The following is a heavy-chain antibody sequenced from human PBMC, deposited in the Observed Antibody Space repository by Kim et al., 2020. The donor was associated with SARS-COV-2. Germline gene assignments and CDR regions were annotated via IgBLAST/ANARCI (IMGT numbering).Heavy chain of an antibody. J-gene: IGHJ5*02. V-gene: IGHV1-18*04. D-gene: IGHD3-10*01. CDR2: ISAYNGNT. Sequence: ASVKVSCKASGYTFTSYGISWVRQAPGQGLEWMGWISAYNGNTNYAQKLQGRVTMTTDTSTSTAYMELRSLRSDDTAVYYCARDKVRGEPYNWFDPWGQGTLVTVSS. CDR1: GYTFTSYG. CDR3: ARDKVRGEPYNWFDP.